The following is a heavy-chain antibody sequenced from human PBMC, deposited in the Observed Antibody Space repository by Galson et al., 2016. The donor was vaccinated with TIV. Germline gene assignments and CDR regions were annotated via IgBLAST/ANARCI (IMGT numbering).Heavy chain of an antibody. Sequence: SLRLSCAASGFTFSSYEMNWVRQAPGKGLEWVSYIIESGRSTYYADSVKGRFSISRDNAKNSLYLQMSSQRAEDTAVYYCARGRGYCDTTSCYVDYWGQGTLVTVSS. CDR1: GFTFSSYE. J-gene: IGHJ4*02. D-gene: IGHD2-2*01. CDR3: ARGRGYCDTTSCYVDY. CDR2: IIESGRST. V-gene: IGHV3-48*03.